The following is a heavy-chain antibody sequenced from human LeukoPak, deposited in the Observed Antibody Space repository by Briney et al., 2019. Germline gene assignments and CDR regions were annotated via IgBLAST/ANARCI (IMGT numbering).Heavy chain of an antibody. V-gene: IGHV5-51*01. CDR1: GHSFTNSW. Sequence: GESLKISCKGSGHSFTNSWIAWVRQKSGKGLKWMGIIYPDDSDTRYSPSFQGQVTISVDKSISTAYLQWSSLRASDTAMYYCARGAADCANGICYSYNWFDPWGQGTLVTISS. J-gene: IGHJ5*02. CDR3: ARGAADCANGICYSYNWFDP. D-gene: IGHD2-8*01. CDR2: IYPDDSDT.